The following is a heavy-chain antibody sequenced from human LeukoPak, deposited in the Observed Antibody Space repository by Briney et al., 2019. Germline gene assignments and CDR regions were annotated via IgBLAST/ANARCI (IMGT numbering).Heavy chain of an antibody. J-gene: IGHJ4*01. CDR3: ARVRLDNTMNFDY. CDR2: ISASKGHT. V-gene: IGHV1-18*01. CDR1: GYTFTSCA. Sequence: SVNVSCKASGYTFTSCAITWVRQAPGQGLEWMVWISASKGHTNYAQKLQDRVTMTTDTSTTTAYIELRSLRSGDTAVYYCARVRLDNTMNFDYWGQGTLVTVSS. D-gene: IGHD3-22*01.